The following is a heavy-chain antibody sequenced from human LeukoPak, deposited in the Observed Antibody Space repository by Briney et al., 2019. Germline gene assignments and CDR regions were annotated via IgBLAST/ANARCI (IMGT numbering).Heavy chain of an antibody. V-gene: IGHV1-2*02. J-gene: IGHJ4*02. D-gene: IGHD5-18*01. CDR1: GYTFTSYG. Sequence: ASVKVSCKASGYTFTSYGISWVRQAPGQGLEWMGWINPNSGGTNYAQKFQGRVTMTRDTSISTAYMELSRLRSDDTAVYYCARDSGTAMVDFHYWGQGTLVTVSS. CDR2: INPNSGGT. CDR3: ARDSGTAMVDFHY.